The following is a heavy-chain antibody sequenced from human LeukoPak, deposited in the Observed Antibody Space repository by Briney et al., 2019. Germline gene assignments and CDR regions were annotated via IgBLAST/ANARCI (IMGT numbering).Heavy chain of an antibody. V-gene: IGHV4-31*03. D-gene: IGHD3-22*01. J-gene: IGHJ3*02. CDR3: ARHAYYYDRSGSYEACDI. Sequence: SETLSLTCTVSGGSISSGGYYWSWIRQHPGKGLEWIGYIYYSGSTYYNPSLKSRVTISVDTSKNQFSLKLSSVTAADTAVYYCARHAYYYDRSGSYEACDIWGQGTMVTVSS. CDR1: GGSISSGGYY. CDR2: IYYSGST.